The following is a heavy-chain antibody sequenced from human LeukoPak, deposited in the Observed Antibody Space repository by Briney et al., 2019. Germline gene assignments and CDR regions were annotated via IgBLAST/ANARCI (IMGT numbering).Heavy chain of an antibody. CDR1: GGTFTSYA. CDR3: ARAPYLKTHDYGNYEVDAFDI. CDR2: LIPIFGTA. J-gene: IGHJ3*02. D-gene: IGHD4-11*01. V-gene: IGHV1-69*05. Sequence: SVKVSCKASGGTFTSYAITWARPAAGQGRGWMGGLIPIFGTANYAQKLQGRVTITTDETTSTAYMELSSRRSEDTAVYYCARAPYLKTHDYGNYEVDAFDIWGQGTMVTVSS.